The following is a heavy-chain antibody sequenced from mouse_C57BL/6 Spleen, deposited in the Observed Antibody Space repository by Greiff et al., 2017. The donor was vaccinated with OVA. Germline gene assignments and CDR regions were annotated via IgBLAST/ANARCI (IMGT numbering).Heavy chain of an antibody. CDR2: ISYDGSN. Sequence: ESGPGLVKPSQSLSLTCSVTGYSITSGYYWNWIRQFPGNKLEWMGYISYDGSNNYNPSLKNRISITRDTSKNQCFLKLNSVTTEDTATSDCARDGTEGYAMDYWGQGTSVTVSS. CDR1: GYSITSGYY. J-gene: IGHJ4*01. D-gene: IGHD4-1*01. CDR3: ARDGTEGYAMDY. V-gene: IGHV3-6*01.